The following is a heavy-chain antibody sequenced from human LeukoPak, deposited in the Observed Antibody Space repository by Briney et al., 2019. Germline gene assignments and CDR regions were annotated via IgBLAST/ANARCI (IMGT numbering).Heavy chain of an antibody. V-gene: IGHV3-23*01. D-gene: IGHD3-22*01. CDR3: AKDEGRYYASSGYYPWADY. Sequence: GGSLRLSCAASVFTLSSYAMSWVRDAPGRGLECGSAISGRGGSTYYADSLKGRFTVSRDNSKNTLYLQRKSLRAEDRAVYYCAKDEGRYYASSGYYPWADYWGQGTLVTVSS. CDR1: VFTLSSYA. CDR2: ISGRGGST. J-gene: IGHJ4*02.